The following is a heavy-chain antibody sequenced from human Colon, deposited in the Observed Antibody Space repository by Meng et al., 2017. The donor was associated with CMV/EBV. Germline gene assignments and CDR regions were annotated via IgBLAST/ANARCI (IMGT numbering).Heavy chain of an antibody. V-gene: IGHV4-4*01. Sequence: SLTCTVSGDSISTLKWWSWVRQPPGRGLEWIGEVYHTGSTTYNESLKSRIMITIDKSKNQFSLQLHSVTAADTAVYFCARRAGWFDSWGQGTLVTVSS. CDR3: ARRAGWFDS. CDR1: GDSISTLKW. J-gene: IGHJ5*01. CDR2: VYHTGST.